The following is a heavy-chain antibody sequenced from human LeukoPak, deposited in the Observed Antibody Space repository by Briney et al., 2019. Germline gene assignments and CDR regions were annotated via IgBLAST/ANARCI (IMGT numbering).Heavy chain of an antibody. CDR1: GYTFTSYG. J-gene: IGHJ6*02. D-gene: IGHD1-14*01. Sequence: ASVKVSCKASGYTFTSYGISWVRQAPGQGLEWMGWISAYNGNTNYAQKLQGRVTMTTDTSTSTAYMELRSLRSDDTAVYYCARDIGDRTGYYHYGMDVWGQGTTVTVSS. V-gene: IGHV1-18*01. CDR2: ISAYNGNT. CDR3: ARDIGDRTGYYHYGMDV.